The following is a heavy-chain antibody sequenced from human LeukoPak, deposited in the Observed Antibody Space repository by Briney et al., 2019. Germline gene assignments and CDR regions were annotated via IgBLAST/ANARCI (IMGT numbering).Heavy chain of an antibody. D-gene: IGHD6-13*01. CDR1: GYTFTGYY. CDR2: INPNTGGT. CDR3: ARVYGISSSWYWAWFDP. J-gene: IGHJ5*02. V-gene: IGHV1-2*02. Sequence: ASVKVSCKASGYTFTGYYIHWVRQAPGQGLEWMGWINPNTGGTNYAQEFQGRVTMTRDTSINTAYMELSRLRSDDTAVYYCARVYGISSSWYWAWFDPRGQGTLVTVSS.